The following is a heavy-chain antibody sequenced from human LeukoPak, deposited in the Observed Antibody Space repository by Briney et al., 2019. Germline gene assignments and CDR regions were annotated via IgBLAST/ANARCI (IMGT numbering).Heavy chain of an antibody. V-gene: IGHV3-23*01. J-gene: IGHJ6*02. Sequence: PGGSLRLSCAASGFTFSSYAMSWVRQAPGKGLEWVSAISGSGGSTYYADSVKGRFTISRDNSKNTLYLQMNSLRAEDTAVYYCAKGGPDGDYYYYYGMDVWGQGTTVTVSS. CDR2: ISGSGGST. CDR3: AKGGPDGDYYYYYGMDV. D-gene: IGHD4-17*01. CDR1: GFTFSSYA.